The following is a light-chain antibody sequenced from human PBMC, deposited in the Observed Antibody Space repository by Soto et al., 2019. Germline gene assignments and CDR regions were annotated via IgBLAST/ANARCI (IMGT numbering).Light chain of an antibody. CDR3: HQYNSLYT. Sequence: DIQMTQSPSTLSASVGDRVTITCRASQSISSWLAWYQQKPGKAPKLLIYKSSSLESGVPSRFSGRGSGTEFTLTISRLQPDDYVTYYCHQYNSLYTFGQGTKLEIK. CDR1: QSISSW. J-gene: IGKJ2*01. V-gene: IGKV1-5*03. CDR2: KSS.